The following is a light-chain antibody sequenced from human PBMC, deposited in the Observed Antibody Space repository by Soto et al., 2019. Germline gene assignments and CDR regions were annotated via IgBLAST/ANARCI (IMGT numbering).Light chain of an antibody. CDR2: GAS. V-gene: IGKV3-20*01. CDR1: QSVSSNY. CDR3: QQYDSYST. J-gene: IGKJ1*01. Sequence: EIVLTQSPGTLSLSPGERATLSCTASQSVSSNYLAWYQQKPGQAPRLLTHGASTRATGIPDRFSGSGSGTDFTLTISSLQPDDFATYYCQQYDSYSTFGQGTKVDI.